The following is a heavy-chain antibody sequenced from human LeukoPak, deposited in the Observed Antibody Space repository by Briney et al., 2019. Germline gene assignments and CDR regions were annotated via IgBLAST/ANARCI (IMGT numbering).Heavy chain of an antibody. J-gene: IGHJ4*02. CDR2: ISYDGSNK. Sequence: PGRSLRLSCAASGFTFSSYGMHWVRQAPGKGLEWVAVISYDGSNKYYADSVKGRFTISRDNSKNTLYLQMNSLRAEDTALYYCARQYCSGGDCYFFDWGQGTLVTVSS. CDR3: ARQYCSGGDCYFFD. CDR1: GFTFSSYG. D-gene: IGHD2-15*01. V-gene: IGHV3-30*03.